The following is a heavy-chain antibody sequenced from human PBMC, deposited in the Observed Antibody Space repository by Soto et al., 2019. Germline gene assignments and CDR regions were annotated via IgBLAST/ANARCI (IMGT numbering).Heavy chain of an antibody. J-gene: IGHJ6*02. D-gene: IGHD3-22*01. V-gene: IGHV3-30*03. CDR1: GFTFSSYG. CDR2: MSYDGSNK. CDR3: ARDYYDSSGYNYYGIDV. Sequence: GVTLRLSFAASGFTFSSYGMHWVRQAPGKGLKWVSVMSYDGSNKDYADSVTCRLSISSDNSKNRRYLQMNSLGAENTAVYYLARDYYDSSGYNYYGIDVWRQGTTVT.